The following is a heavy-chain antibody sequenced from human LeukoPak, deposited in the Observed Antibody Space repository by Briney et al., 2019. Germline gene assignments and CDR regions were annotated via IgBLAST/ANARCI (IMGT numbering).Heavy chain of an antibody. J-gene: IGHJ4*02. Sequence: GGSLRLSCAASGFTFSSYSMNWVRQAPGKGLEWVSSISSSSSYIYYADSVKGRFTISRDNAKNSLYLQMNSLRAEDTAAYYCARVTTAHYFDYWGQGTLVTVSS. D-gene: IGHD5-18*01. CDR2: ISSSSSYI. CDR3: ARVTTAHYFDY. CDR1: GFTFSSYS. V-gene: IGHV3-21*01.